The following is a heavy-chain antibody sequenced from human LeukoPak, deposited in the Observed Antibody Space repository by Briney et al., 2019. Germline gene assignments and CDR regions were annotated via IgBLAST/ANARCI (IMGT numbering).Heavy chain of an antibody. J-gene: IGHJ4*02. V-gene: IGHV1-69*13. CDR3: ARDLRPRDILTGYYFFDY. D-gene: IGHD3-9*01. Sequence: SVKVSCKASGGTFSSYAISWVRQAPGQGLEWMGGIIPIFGTANYAQRFQGRVTITADESTSTAYMELSSLRSEDTAVYYCARDLRPRDILTGYYFFDYWGQGTLVTVSS. CDR2: IIPIFGTA. CDR1: GGTFSSYA.